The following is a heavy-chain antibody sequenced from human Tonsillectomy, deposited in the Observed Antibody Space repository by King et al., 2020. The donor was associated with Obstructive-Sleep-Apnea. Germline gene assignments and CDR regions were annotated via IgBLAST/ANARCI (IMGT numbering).Heavy chain of an antibody. CDR2: IAYHGSNK. D-gene: IGHD2-2*01. Sequence: VQLVESGGGVVQPGRSLRLSWAAAGFHFSTYGMHLVRPAPGQGLGGVAVIAYHGSNKYDAAPVKGRFTISRDNSTKTLYLQMNSLRADDTAVYYCAKDQSEVVHPRAMDYWGQGTLVTVSS. CDR1: GFHFSTYG. J-gene: IGHJ4*02. V-gene: IGHV3-30*18. CDR3: AKDQSEVVHPRAMDY.